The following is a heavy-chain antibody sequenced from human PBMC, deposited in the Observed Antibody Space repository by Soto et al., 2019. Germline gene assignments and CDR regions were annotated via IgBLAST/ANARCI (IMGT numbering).Heavy chain of an antibody. CDR3: ARAPARGLYYYYYYGMDV. Sequence: SETLSLTCAVYGGSFSGYYWSWIRQPPGKGLEWIGEINHSGSTNYNPSLKSRVTITVDTSKNQFSLKLSSVTAADTAVYYCARAPARGLYYYYYYGMDVWGQGTTVTVSS. V-gene: IGHV4-34*01. CDR2: INHSGST. CDR1: GGSFSGYY. J-gene: IGHJ6*02. D-gene: IGHD2-2*01.